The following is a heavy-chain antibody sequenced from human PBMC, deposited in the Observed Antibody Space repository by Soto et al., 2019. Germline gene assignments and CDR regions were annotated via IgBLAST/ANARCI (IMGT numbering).Heavy chain of an antibody. Sequence: SETLSLTCAVYGGSFSGYYWSWIRQPPGKGLEWIGEINHSGSTNYNPSLKSRVTISVDTSKNQFSLKLSSVTAADTAVYYCAGGLTPSIVGATFFDYWGQGTLVTVSS. D-gene: IGHD1-26*01. CDR1: GGSFSGYY. J-gene: IGHJ4*02. V-gene: IGHV4-34*01. CDR2: INHSGST. CDR3: AGGLTPSIVGATFFDY.